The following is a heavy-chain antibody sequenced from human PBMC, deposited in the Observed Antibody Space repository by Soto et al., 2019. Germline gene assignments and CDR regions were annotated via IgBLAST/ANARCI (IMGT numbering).Heavy chain of an antibody. Sequence: GESLKISCKGSGYSFTSYWISWVRQMPGKGLEWMGRIDPSDSYTNYSPSFQGHVTISADKSISTAYLQWSSLKASDTAMYYCARCDGFFTPYYYYYGMDVWGQGTTVTVSS. J-gene: IGHJ6*02. CDR1: GYSFTSYW. V-gene: IGHV5-10-1*01. CDR3: ARCDGFFTPYYYYYGMDV. D-gene: IGHD3-3*01. CDR2: IDPSDSYT.